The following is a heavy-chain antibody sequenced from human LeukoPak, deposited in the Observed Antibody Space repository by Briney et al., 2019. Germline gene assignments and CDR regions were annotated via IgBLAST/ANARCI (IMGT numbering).Heavy chain of an antibody. CDR2: MNPNSGNT. D-gene: IGHD6-6*01. Sequence: ASVKVSCKASGYTFTSYDINWVRQATGQGLEWMGWMNPNSGNTGYAQKFQGRVTITRNTSISTAYMELSSLRSEDTAVYYCARKGFEYSSSHYYYYYMDVWGKGTTVTVSS. V-gene: IGHV1-8*03. J-gene: IGHJ6*03. CDR1: GYTFTSYD. CDR3: ARKGFEYSSSHYYYYYMDV.